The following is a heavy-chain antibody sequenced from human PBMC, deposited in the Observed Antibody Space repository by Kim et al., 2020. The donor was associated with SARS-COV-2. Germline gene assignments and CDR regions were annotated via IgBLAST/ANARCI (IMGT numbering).Heavy chain of an antibody. V-gene: IGHV4-4*02. J-gene: IGHJ5*02. CDR2: SN. CDR3: AKTTATFSFDP. Sequence: SNNCTRCLKSRVTISVDNSKNQFSLKLSSVTAADTAVYYCAKTTATFSFDPWGQGTLVTVSS. D-gene: IGHD4-17*01.